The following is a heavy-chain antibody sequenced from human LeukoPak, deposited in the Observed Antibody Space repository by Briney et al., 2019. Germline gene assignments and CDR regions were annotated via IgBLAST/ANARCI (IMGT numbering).Heavy chain of an antibody. CDR1: GGSISSYY. Sequence: SETLSLTCTVSGGSISSYYWSWIRQPPGKGLEWIGYIYYSGSTNYNPSLKSRVTISVDTSKNQFSLKLSSVTAADTAVYYCARDNAYDFWSGYYVDVWGKGTTVTVSS. V-gene: IGHV4-59*01. CDR3: ARDNAYDFWSGYYVDV. CDR2: IYYSGST. J-gene: IGHJ6*04. D-gene: IGHD3-3*01.